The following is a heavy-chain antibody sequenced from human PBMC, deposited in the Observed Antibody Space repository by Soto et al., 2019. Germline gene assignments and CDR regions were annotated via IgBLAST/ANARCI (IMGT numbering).Heavy chain of an antibody. CDR1: GGSFSGYY. CDR3: ASHRYCSGATCYHLDNWFDP. D-gene: IGHD2-15*01. V-gene: IGHV4-34*01. CDR2: INHSGST. J-gene: IGHJ5*02. Sequence: SETLSLTCAVYGGSFSGYYWSWIRQPPGKGLEGIGEINHSGSTNYNPSLKSRVTISVDTSKNQFSLKLTYVTASDTSVYYCASHRYCSGATCYHLDNWFDPWGQGTLVTVSS.